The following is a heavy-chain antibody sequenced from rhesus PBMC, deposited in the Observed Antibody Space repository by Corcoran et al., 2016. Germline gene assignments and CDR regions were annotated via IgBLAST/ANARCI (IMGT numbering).Heavy chain of an antibody. CDR2: ISPYNGNK. CDR3: TRDKSGGFDY. J-gene: IGHJ4*01. CDR1: GYSFPTHY. V-gene: IGHV1-180*01. Sequence: QVQLVQSGGEIKQPGASVTLSCTASGYSFPTHYLPWVRLAPVQGLEWIGQISPYNGNKHYAQTFKGRVTITTDTSTSTAYMALSSLRSEDTAVYYCTRDKSGGFDYWGQGVLVTVSS.